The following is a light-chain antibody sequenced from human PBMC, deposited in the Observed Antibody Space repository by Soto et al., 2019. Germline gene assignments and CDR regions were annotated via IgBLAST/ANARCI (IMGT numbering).Light chain of an antibody. CDR3: QQYGLSPYT. V-gene: IGKV3-20*01. CDR2: GGS. J-gene: IGKJ2*01. Sequence: EIVLTQSPGTLSLSPGERATLSCRASHSVSASYFAWYQHKPGQAPRLLIYGGSSRATGIPDRFSGSGSGTDFTLTISRLEPVDFAVYYCQQYGLSPYTFGQGTKREI. CDR1: HSVSASY.